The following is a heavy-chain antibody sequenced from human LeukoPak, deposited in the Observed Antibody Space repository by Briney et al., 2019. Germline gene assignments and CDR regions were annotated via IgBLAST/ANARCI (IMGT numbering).Heavy chain of an antibody. D-gene: IGHD5-24*01. CDR2: VNADNSNT. V-gene: IGHV1-3*03. Sequence: ASVKVSCKASGFPFTSYAIHWVRQAPGQRLEWMGWVNADNSNTKYSQEFQGRVTITRDTSASTAYMDLNSLRSEDVAVYYCAIRDGYRDYWGQGTLVTVSS. CDR1: GFPFTSYA. CDR3: AIRDGYRDY. J-gene: IGHJ4*02.